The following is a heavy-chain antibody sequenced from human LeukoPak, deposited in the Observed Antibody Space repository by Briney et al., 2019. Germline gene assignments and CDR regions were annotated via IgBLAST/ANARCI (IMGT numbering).Heavy chain of an antibody. CDR2: IKQDGSEE. CDR3: ATSLRLYYYDSSTYYAH. V-gene: IGHV3-7*01. J-gene: IGHJ4*02. CDR1: GFTFSSYW. D-gene: IGHD3-22*01. Sequence: GGCLRLSCAAPGFTFSSYWRNWVRQARGKGLESVANIKQDGSEEYYVDYVKGRFTISRDNAKNSLYLQMNSLRAEDTAVYYCATSLRLYYYDSSTYYAHWGQRTLVTVSS.